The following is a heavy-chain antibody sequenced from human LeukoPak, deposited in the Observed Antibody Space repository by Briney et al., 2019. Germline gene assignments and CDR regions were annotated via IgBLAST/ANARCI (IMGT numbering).Heavy chain of an antibody. J-gene: IGHJ4*02. V-gene: IGHV6-1*01. Sequence: SQTLSLTCAISGDSVSSNSAAWNWIRQSPSRGLEWLGRTYYRSKWYNDYAVSVKSRITINPDTSKNQFSLQLNSVTPEDTAVYYCAREAGRYSSGWYPYYFDYWGQGTLVTVSS. CDR3: AREAGRYSSGWYPYYFDY. D-gene: IGHD6-19*01. CDR2: TYYRSKWYN. CDR1: GDSVSSNSAA.